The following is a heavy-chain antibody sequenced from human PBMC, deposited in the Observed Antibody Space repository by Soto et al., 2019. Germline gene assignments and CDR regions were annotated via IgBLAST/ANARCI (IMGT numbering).Heavy chain of an antibody. D-gene: IGHD6-19*01. CDR2: INHSGST. Sequence: QVQLQQWGAGLLKPSETLSLTCAVYGGSFSGYYWSWIRQPPGKGLEWIGEINHSGSTNYNPSLKSRVTISVDTSKNQFYLKLSSVTAADTAVYYCARVPLYSSGVNWFDPWGQGTLVTVSS. CDR3: ARVPLYSSGVNWFDP. CDR1: GGSFSGYY. V-gene: IGHV4-34*01. J-gene: IGHJ5*02.